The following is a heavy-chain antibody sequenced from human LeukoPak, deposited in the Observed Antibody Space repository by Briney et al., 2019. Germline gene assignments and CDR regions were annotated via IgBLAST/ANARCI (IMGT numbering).Heavy chain of an antibody. J-gene: IGHJ4*02. CDR2: ITSTSAHI. CDR1: GFTFSDYY. D-gene: IGHD3-3*01. Sequence: GGSLRLSCAVSGFTFSDYYMSWIRQAPGKGLEWVSSITSTSAHIYYADSVKGRFTISRDNAKNSLYLQVNSLRAEDTAVYYRARNLDFDYWGQGTPVTVSS. CDR3: ARNLDFDY. V-gene: IGHV3-11*01.